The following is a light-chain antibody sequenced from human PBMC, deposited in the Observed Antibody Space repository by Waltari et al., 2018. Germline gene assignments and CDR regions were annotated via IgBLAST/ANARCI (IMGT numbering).Light chain of an antibody. V-gene: IGLV5-37*01. CDR1: SDINVDDFN. CDR3: MFWPSNVWV. CDR2: YKSDSEK. J-gene: IGLJ3*02. Sequence: QPVLTQPPSSSASPGESARLTSTLPSDINVDDFNIYWYQQKPGSPPRFLLYYKSDSEKAQGSGVPSRFSGSKDASANAGILLISGLQSEDEADYYCMFWPSNVWVFGGGTKLTVL.